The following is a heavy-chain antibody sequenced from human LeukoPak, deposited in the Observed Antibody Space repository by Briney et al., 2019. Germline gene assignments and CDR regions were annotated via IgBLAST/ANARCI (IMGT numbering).Heavy chain of an antibody. CDR1: GYTFTSYD. Sequence: ASVKVSCKASGYTFTSYDINWVRQATGQGLEWMGWMNPNSGNTNYAQKLQGRVTMTTDTSTSTAYMELRSLRSDDTAVYYCARSDVFSFESVDYWGQGTLVTVSS. CDR3: ARSDVFSFESVDY. J-gene: IGHJ4*02. CDR2: MNPNSGNT. D-gene: IGHD3-16*01. V-gene: IGHV1-18*01.